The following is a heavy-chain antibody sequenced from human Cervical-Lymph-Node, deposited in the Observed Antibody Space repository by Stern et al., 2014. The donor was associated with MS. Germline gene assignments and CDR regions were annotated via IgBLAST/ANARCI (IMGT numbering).Heavy chain of an antibody. CDR2: IIPGLGST. CDR3: ARDQGDYGSGSDYSWFDP. Sequence: QVQLVQSGDEVKKPGSSVKVSCKASRDTFSHYALSWVRQAPEQGLEWMGGIIPGLGSTSYAQKFQGRITISSDTATNTVDMKLSSLRSEDTAVYFCARDQGDYGSGSDYSWFDPWGQGTLVTVSS. CDR1: RDTFSHYA. V-gene: IGHV1-69*06. D-gene: IGHD3-10*01. J-gene: IGHJ5*02.